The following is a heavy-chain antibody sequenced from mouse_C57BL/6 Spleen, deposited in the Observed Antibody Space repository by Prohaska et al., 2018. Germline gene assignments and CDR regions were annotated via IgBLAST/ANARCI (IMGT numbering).Heavy chain of an antibody. Sequence: GYTFTDYYMNWVKQSHGKSLEWIGDINPNNGGTSYNQKFKGKATLTVDKSSSTAYMELRSLTSEDSAVYYCARDGSSPAWFAYWGQGTLVTVSA. CDR3: ARDGSSPAWFAY. V-gene: IGHV1-26*01. J-gene: IGHJ3*01. CDR2: INPNNGGT. D-gene: IGHD1-1*01. CDR1: GYTFTDYY.